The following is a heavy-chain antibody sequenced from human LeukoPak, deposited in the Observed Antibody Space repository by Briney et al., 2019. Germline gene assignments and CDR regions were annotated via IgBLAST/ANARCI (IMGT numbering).Heavy chain of an antibody. CDR1: GYTFTSYD. V-gene: IGHV1-8*01. J-gene: IGHJ5*02. Sequence: GASVKVSCKASGYTFTSYDINWVRQATGQGLEWMGWMNPNSGNTGYAQKFQGRVTMTRNTSISTAYMELSSLRSEDTAVYYCARVGGYSSSWYECNWFDPWGQGTLVTVSS. CDR2: MNPNSGNT. D-gene: IGHD6-13*01. CDR3: ARVGGYSSSWYECNWFDP.